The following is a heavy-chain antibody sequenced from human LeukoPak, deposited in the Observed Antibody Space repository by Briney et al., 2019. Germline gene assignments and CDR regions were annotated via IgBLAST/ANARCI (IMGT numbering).Heavy chain of an antibody. J-gene: IGHJ6*04. CDR3: ARAEYSSGWYPDINYYYYGMDV. CDR2: ISYDGSNK. D-gene: IGHD6-19*01. CDR1: GFTFSSYA. Sequence: GGSLRLSCAASGFTFSSYAMHWVRQAPGKGLEWVAVISYDGSNKYYADSVKGRFTISRDNSKNTLYLRMNSLRAEDTAVYYCARAEYSSGWYPDINYYYYGMDVWAKGTTVSVSS. V-gene: IGHV3-30*04.